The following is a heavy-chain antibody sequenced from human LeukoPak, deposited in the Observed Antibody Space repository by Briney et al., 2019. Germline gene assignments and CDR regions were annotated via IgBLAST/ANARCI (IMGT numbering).Heavy chain of an antibody. CDR2: ISGSGGST. Sequence: PGGSLRLSCAASGFTFSSYAMSWVRQAPGKGLEWVSAISGSGGSTYYADSVKGRFTISRDNSKNTLYLQMNSLRAEDTAVYYCAKDRGSYDYVWGSYRNFGYWGQGTLVTVSS. V-gene: IGHV3-23*01. J-gene: IGHJ4*02. CDR1: GFTFSSYA. D-gene: IGHD3-16*02. CDR3: AKDRGSYDYVWGSYRNFGY.